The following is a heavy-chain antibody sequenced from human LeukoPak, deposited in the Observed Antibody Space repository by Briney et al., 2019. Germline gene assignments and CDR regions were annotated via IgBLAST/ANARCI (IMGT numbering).Heavy chain of an antibody. CDR3: ARMGTVTTGY. CDR2: INHSGST. J-gene: IGHJ4*02. V-gene: IGHV4-34*01. CDR1: GGSFSGYY. D-gene: IGHD4-17*01. Sequence: SETLSLTCAVCGGSFSGYYWSWIRQPPGKGLEWIGEINHSGSTNYNPSLKSRVTISVDTSKNQFSLKLSSVTAADTAVYYCARMGTVTTGYWGQGTLVTVSS.